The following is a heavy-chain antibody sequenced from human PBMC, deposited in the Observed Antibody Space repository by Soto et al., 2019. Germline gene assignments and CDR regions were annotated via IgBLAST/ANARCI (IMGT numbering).Heavy chain of an antibody. J-gene: IGHJ4*02. CDR3: ARVDSSSTAATGFGY. V-gene: IGHV3-33*01. CDR1: GFTFSSFG. CDR2: IWYDGSNK. Sequence: QVQLVESGGGVVQSGRSLRLSCAASGFTFSSFGMHWVRQAPGKGLEWVALIWYDGSNKYYADSVKGRFTISRDNSKNTLYLQMDSLRAEDTAMYYCARVDSSSTAATGFGYWGQGALVTVSS. D-gene: IGHD6-25*01.